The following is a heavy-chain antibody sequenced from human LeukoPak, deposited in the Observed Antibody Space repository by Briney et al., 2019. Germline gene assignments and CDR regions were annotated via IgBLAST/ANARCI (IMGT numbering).Heavy chain of an antibody. CDR2: IYYTGT. D-gene: IGHD7-27*01. V-gene: IGHV4-59*13. CDR1: GGSISSYY. CDR3: ASRKLGNDY. J-gene: IGHJ4*02. Sequence: SETLSLTCTVSGGSISSYYWSWIRQTPGKGLEWIGYIYYTGTSYNPSLKSRVTISADTSKNQFSLNLSSVTAADTAVHYCASRKLGNDYWGQGTLVTVSS.